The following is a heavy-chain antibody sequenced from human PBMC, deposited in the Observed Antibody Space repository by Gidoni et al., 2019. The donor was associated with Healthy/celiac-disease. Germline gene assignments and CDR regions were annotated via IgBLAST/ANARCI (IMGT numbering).Heavy chain of an antibody. Sequence: QVQLQQWRAGLLKPSETLSPTCAVFGGSFSGYYWSWIRQPPGKGLEWIGEINHSGSTNYNPSLKSRVTISVDTSKNQFSLKLSSVTAADTAVYYCVARRGHSSGSDYWGQGTLVTVSS. D-gene: IGHD6-19*01. CDR2: INHSGST. CDR3: VARRGHSSGSDY. V-gene: IGHV4-34*01. J-gene: IGHJ4*02. CDR1: GGSFSGYY.